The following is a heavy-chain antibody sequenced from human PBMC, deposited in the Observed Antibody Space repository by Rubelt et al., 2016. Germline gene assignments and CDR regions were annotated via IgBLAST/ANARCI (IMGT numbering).Heavy chain of an antibody. J-gene: IGHJ6*02. CDR3: ARISSEVPAAMNYYYYMDV. Sequence: QVTLKESGPVLVRPAETLTLTCTVSGFSFSNPRMGVSWIRQPPGKALEWLAHIFSNDEKSYSPSLKSSLTISKDTSKSQVVLTMTNIDPMDTATYFCARISSEVPAAMNYYYYMDVWGQGTTVTVSS. CDR2: IFSNDEK. V-gene: IGHV2-26*01. D-gene: IGHD2-2*01. CDR1: GFSFSNPRMG.